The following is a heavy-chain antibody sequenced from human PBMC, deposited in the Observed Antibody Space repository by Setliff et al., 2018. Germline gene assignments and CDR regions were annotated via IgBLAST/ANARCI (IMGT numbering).Heavy chain of an antibody. CDR3: AGGAFGSRWYVRPWFDP. J-gene: IGHJ5*02. CDR2: IDQSGST. Sequence: SETLSLTCAVYGDTFSGYFWTWIRQPPGKGLEWIGDIDQSGSTNYNPSIKSRLTISVDTSKNQFSLSLSSVTAADTAVYYCAGGAFGSRWYVRPWFDPWGQGTLVTVSS. D-gene: IGHD6-13*01. CDR1: GDTFSGYF. V-gene: IGHV4-34*01.